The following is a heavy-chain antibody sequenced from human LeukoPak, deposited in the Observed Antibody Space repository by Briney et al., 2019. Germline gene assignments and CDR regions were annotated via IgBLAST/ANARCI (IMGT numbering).Heavy chain of an antibody. J-gene: IGHJ4*02. CDR1: GVTLRNYA. Sequence: GGSLRLSCAASGVTLRNYAMTWIRQAPGRGLQWVSVVSGDGESTYYADSVRGRFTISRDNSKNTMYLQMNNLRAEDTAVYYCAKDRDCSSTGCYVFANWGQGTLVTVSS. CDR2: VSGDGEST. V-gene: IGHV3-23*01. CDR3: AKDRDCSSTGCYVFAN. D-gene: IGHD2-2*01.